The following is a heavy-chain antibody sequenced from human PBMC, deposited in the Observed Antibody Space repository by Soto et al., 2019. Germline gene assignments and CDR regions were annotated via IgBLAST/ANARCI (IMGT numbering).Heavy chain of an antibody. CDR3: ARGGIH. Sequence: EVLLVESGGGSRQPGGSLRLSCVASGYTFNSHEMNWVRQAPGKGLEWISSISGSGTTNNAESVKGRFTISRDNAHKSLFLEMKDLRVEDTAVYYCARGGIHWGQGTLVTVSS. CDR2: ISGSGTT. D-gene: IGHD3-16*01. V-gene: IGHV3-48*03. J-gene: IGHJ4*02. CDR1: GYTFNSHE.